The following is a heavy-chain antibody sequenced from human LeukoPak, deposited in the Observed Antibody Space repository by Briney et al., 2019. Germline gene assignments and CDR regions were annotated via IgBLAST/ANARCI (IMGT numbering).Heavy chain of an antibody. CDR2: ISYDGGNK. J-gene: IGHJ6*02. V-gene: IGHV3-30*18. D-gene: IGHD3-22*01. CDR1: GFTFSSYG. Sequence: GRSLRLSCAASGFTFSSYGMHWVRQAPGKGLEWVAVISYDGGNKYYADSVKGRFTISRDNSKNTLYLQMNSLRAEDTAVYYCAKSQHYYDSSGLLYYYYYYGMDVWGQGTTVTVSS. CDR3: AKSQHYYDSSGLLYYYYYYGMDV.